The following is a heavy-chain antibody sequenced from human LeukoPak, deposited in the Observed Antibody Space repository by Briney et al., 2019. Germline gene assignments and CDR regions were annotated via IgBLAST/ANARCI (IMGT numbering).Heavy chain of an antibody. D-gene: IGHD6-6*01. Sequence: SETLSPTCTVSRGSISSYYWSWIRQPPGQGLEWIGRIYTSGRTNSNPSLNSRTTMSVTTPKNLFSLQLSPMTAPDTAVYYSGRDKQLVHEYCGQGTLVTVSS. CDR3: GRDKQLVHEY. J-gene: IGHJ4*02. V-gene: IGHV4-4*07. CDR2: IYTSGRT. CDR1: RGSISSYY.